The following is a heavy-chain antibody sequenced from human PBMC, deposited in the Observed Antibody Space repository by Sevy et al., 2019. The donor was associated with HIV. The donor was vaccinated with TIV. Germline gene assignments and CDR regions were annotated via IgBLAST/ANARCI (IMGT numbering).Heavy chain of an antibody. CDR3: ARGLAALPGYYYGMDV. V-gene: IGHV3-48*01. Sequence: GGSLRLSCAASGFTFSSYSMNWVRQAPGKGLEWVSYISDISSAIYYADSVRGRFTISRDNAKKSLYLQMNSLRAEDTAVYYCARGLAALPGYYYGMDVWGQGTTVTVSS. CDR1: GFTFSSYS. D-gene: IGHD6-6*01. J-gene: IGHJ6*02. CDR2: ISDISSAI.